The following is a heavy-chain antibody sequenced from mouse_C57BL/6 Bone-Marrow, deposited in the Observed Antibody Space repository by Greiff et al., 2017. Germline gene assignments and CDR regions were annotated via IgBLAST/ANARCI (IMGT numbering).Heavy chain of an antibody. CDR2: LHPNSGST. CDR3: ARKRKITTVVCDY. CDR1: GYTFTSYW. D-gene: IGHD1-1*01. J-gene: IGHJ2*01. Sequence: VQPQQPGAELVKPGASVKLSCKASGYTFTSYWLPWVTQRPGQGLEWIGMLHPNSGSTNYNEKFKSKATLTVDKSSSTAYMQLSSLTSEDSAVYYGARKRKITTVVCDYGGQGTTLTVSS. V-gene: IGHV1-64*01.